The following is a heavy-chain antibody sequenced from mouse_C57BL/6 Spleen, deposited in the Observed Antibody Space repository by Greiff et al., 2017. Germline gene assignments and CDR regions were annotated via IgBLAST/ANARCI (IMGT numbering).Heavy chain of an antibody. CDR1: GYTFTSYW. J-gene: IGHJ3*01. V-gene: IGHV1-61*01. Sequence: ESGAELVRPGSSVKLSCKASGYTFTSYWMDWVKQRPGQGLEWIGNIYPSDSETHYNQKFKDKATLTVDKSSSTAYMQLSSLTSEDSAVYYCAREHYYGSSYIAYWGQGTLVTVSA. CDR2: IYPSDSET. CDR3: AREHYYGSSYIAY. D-gene: IGHD1-1*01.